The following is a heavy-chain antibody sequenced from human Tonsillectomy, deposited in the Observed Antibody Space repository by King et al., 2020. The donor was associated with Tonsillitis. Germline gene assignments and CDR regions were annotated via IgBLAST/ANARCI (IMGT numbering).Heavy chain of an antibody. CDR2: IHPGDSDT. D-gene: IGHD3-9*01. J-gene: IGHJ5*02. CDR3: VKYGLFDWSIGEDP. CDR1: GYTFTSYW. V-gene: IGHV5-51*01. Sequence: QLVQSGAEVKKPGESLKISCKVSGYTFTSYWIGWVRQMPGKGLEWMGIIHPGDSDTRYSPSFRGQVTISADKSLNIAYLQWSSLKASDTAIYYCVKYGLFDWSIGEDPWGQGTLVTVSS.